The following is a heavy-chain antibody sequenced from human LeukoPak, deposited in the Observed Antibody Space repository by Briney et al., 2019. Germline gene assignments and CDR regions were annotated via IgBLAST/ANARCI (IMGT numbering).Heavy chain of an antibody. Sequence: GGSLRLSCAASGFTVSSNYMSWVRQAPGKGLEWVSVLYTGGNTYYAASVKGRFTISRHNSKNTVYLQMNSLRAEDTAVYYCARDSSGGWLSGFDVWGQGTMVTVSS. D-gene: IGHD6-19*01. CDR1: GFTVSSNY. V-gene: IGHV3-53*04. CDR3: ARDSSGGWLSGFDV. CDR2: LYTGGNT. J-gene: IGHJ3*01.